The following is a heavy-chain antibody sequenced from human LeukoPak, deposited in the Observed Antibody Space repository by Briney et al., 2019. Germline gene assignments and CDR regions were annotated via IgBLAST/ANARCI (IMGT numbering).Heavy chain of an antibody. J-gene: IGHJ5*02. CDR3: ARSRDIVVVFPVFDP. CDR2: IWYDGSNK. Sequence: GGSLRLSCAASGFTFSNYGMHWVRQAPGKGLEWVAVIWYDGSNKYYADSVKGRFTISRDNSKNTLYLQMDRLRAEDTAVYYCARSRDIVVVFPVFDPWGQGTLVSVSS. D-gene: IGHD2-2*01. V-gene: IGHV3-33*01. CDR1: GFTFSNYG.